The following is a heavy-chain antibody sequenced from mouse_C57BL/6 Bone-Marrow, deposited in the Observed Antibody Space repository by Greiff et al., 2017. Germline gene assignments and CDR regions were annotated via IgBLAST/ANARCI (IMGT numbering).Heavy chain of an antibody. D-gene: IGHD1-1*02. J-gene: IGHJ2*01. CDR3: TREGLWSYYFDD. CDR1: GFNIKDDY. V-gene: IGHV14-4*01. Sequence: VQLKQSGAELVRPGASVKLSCTASGFNIKDDYMHWVKQRPEQGLEWIGWIDPENGDTEYASKFQGKATITADTSSNTAYLQLSSLTSEDTAVYYCTREGLWSYYFDDWGQGTTLTVSS. CDR2: IDPENGDT.